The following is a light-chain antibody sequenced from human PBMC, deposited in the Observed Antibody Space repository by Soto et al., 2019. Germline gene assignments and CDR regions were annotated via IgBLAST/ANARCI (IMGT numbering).Light chain of an antibody. Sequence: QSVLTQPPSASGTPGQRVTISCSGSSSNIGTKAVNWYQQFPGAAPKVLIYSNSQRPSGVPDRFSGSKSGTSASLAISGLQSEDEADHYCSAWDDSLNDVVFGGGTKLTVL. CDR3: SAWDDSLNDVV. CDR2: SNS. V-gene: IGLV1-44*01. J-gene: IGLJ2*01. CDR1: SSNIGTKA.